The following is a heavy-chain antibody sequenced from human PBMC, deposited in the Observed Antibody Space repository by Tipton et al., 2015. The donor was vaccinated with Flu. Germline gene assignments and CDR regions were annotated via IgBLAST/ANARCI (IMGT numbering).Heavy chain of an antibody. CDR2: INQDGSER. CDR1: GFIFTNYW. V-gene: IGHV3-7*01. Sequence: SLRLSCAASGFIFTNYWMCWVRQAPGQGLEWVANINQDGSERNYVDSVKGRFTISRDNAKNSLYLQVNSLTAEDTAVYYCARGSIGFDAWGQGTLVTVSS. J-gene: IGHJ5*02. CDR3: ARGSIGFDA. D-gene: IGHD5-24*01.